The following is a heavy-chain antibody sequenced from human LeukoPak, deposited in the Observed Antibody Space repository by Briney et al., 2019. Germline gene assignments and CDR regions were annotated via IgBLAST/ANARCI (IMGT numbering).Heavy chain of an antibody. D-gene: IGHD6-19*01. Sequence: GGSLRLSCAASGFTFSSYGMHWVRQAPGKGLEWVAFMSYDGSNKYYADSVKGRFTISRDNSKNTLYLQMNSLRAEDTALYYCANNTVAATWGPFDYWGQGTLVTVSS. J-gene: IGHJ4*02. CDR1: GFTFSSYG. CDR3: ANNTVAATWGPFDY. CDR2: MSYDGSNK. V-gene: IGHV3-30*02.